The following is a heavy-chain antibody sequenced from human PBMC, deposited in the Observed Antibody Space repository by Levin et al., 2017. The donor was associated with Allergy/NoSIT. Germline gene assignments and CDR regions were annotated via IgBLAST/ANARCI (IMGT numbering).Heavy chain of an antibody. CDR3: AHRRNSIRMADFNY. CDR1: GFSLSTNGVG. CDR2: IYWDDDK. V-gene: IGHV2-5*02. Sequence: SGPTLVKPTQTLTLTCTFSGFSLSTNGVGVGWIRQPPGKALEWLALIYWDDDKYYSPSLRSRLTIAKDTSKNRVVLTMTNMDPVDTATYFCAHRRNSIRMADFNYWGQGTLVTVSS. J-gene: IGHJ4*02. D-gene: IGHD3-16*01.